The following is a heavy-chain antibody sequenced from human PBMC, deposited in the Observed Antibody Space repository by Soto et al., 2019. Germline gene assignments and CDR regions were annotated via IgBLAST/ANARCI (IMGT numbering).Heavy chain of an antibody. CDR3: ARGEVRGVHPRLFDY. V-gene: IGHV3-33*01. J-gene: IGHJ4*02. CDR2: IWYDGSNK. Sequence: PGDSLRLSWAASGCTFSSYDMHWVLQAPGKGLEWVGIIWYDGSNKYYADSVTGRFTISRDNSKNTVSLRMNSLRAEDTAVYRCARGEVRGVHPRLFDYWGQGTLDIVSS. CDR1: GCTFSSYD. D-gene: IGHD3-10*01.